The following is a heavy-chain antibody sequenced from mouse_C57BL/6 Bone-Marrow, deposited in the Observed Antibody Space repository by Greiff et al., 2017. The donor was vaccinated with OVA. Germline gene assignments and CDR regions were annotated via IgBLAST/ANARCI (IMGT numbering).Heavy chain of an antibody. D-gene: IGHD2-4*01. V-gene: IGHV5-17*01. CDR1: GFTFSDYG. Sequence: EVKLVESGGGLVKPGGSLKLSCAASGFTFSDYGMHWVRPAPEKGLEWVAYISSGSSTIYYADTVKGRFTISRDNAKNTLFLQMTSLRSEDTAMYYCARPLIYYDYDWFAYWGQGTLVTVSA. CDR2: ISSGSSTI. CDR3: ARPLIYYDYDWFAY. J-gene: IGHJ3*01.